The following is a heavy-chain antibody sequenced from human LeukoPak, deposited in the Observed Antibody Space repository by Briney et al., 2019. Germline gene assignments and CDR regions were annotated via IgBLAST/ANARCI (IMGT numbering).Heavy chain of an antibody. J-gene: IGHJ4*02. D-gene: IGHD3/OR15-3a*01. CDR3: ARFYLSGLHTHFDY. V-gene: IGHV3-7*03. CDR2: IKQDGSEK. Sequence: PGGSLRLSCAASGFTFSSYWMSWVRQAPGKGLEWVANIKQDGSEKYYVDSVKGRFTISRDNAKNSLYLQTNSLRAEDTGVYYCARFYLSGLHTHFDYWGQGTLVTVSS. CDR1: GFTFSSYW.